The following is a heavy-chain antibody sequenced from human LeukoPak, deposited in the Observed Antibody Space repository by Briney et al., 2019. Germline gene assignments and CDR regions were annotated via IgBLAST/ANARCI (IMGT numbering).Heavy chain of an antibody. Sequence: ASVKVSCKASGYTFTGYHMHWVRQAPGQGLEWMGYIYPNSGATKYAQKFQGRVTMTRDTSISTAYMELSGLRSDDTAVYYCGTLLSNGPFDYWGQGSLVTVS. V-gene: IGHV1-2*02. CDR1: GYTFTGYH. CDR3: GTLLSNGPFDY. CDR2: IYPNSGAT. J-gene: IGHJ4*02.